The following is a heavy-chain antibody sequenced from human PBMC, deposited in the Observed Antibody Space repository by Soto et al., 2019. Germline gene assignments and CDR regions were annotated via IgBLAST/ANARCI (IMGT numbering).Heavy chain of an antibody. Sequence: EVQLLESGGGLVQPGGSLRLSCAASGFTFSSYAMSWVRQAPGKGLEWVSAISGSGGSTYYADSVKGRFTISRDNSKNTLYLQMNSLRDEDTAVYYCAKVNSGLIFGVVITKNNWFDPWGQGTLVTVSS. CDR1: GFTFSSYA. J-gene: IGHJ5*02. D-gene: IGHD3-3*01. CDR2: ISGSGGST. CDR3: AKVNSGLIFGVVITKNNWFDP. V-gene: IGHV3-23*01.